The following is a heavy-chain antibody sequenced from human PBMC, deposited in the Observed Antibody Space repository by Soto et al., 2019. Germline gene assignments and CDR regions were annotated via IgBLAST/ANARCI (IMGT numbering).Heavy chain of an antibody. V-gene: IGHV3-72*01. J-gene: IGHJ3*02. Sequence: EVQLVESGGGLVQRGGSLRLSCAASGFTFSDHYMDWVRQAPGKGLEWVGRTRNKANSYTTEYAASVKGRFTISRDDSKNSLYLQMNSLKTEDTAVYYCARGQKRAFDIWGQGTMVTVSS. CDR1: GFTFSDHY. CDR3: ARGQKRAFDI. CDR2: TRNKANSYTT.